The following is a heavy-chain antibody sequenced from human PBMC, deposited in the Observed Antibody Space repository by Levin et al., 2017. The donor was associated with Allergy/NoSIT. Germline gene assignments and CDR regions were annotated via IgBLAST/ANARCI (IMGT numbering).Heavy chain of an antibody. Sequence: LSLTCAASGFPVSSTYMSWVRQAPGKGLEWVSVIYSGGSTYYADSVKGRFTISRDNSKNTLYLQMNSLRAEDTAVYYCARGCGGSCYFNYYYMDVWGKGTTVTVSS. CDR1: GFPVSSTY. V-gene: IGHV3-66*02. J-gene: IGHJ6*03. D-gene: IGHD2-15*01. CDR2: IYSGGST. CDR3: ARGCGGSCYFNYYYMDV.